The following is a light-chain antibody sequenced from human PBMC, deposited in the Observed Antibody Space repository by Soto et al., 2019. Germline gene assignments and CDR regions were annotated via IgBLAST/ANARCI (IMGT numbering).Light chain of an antibody. CDR1: QSVDSSY. J-gene: IGKJ1*01. CDR3: QQYGSSPPWT. V-gene: IGKV3-20*01. CDR2: GAS. Sequence: EIVLTQSPGTLSLSPGERATLSCRASQSVDSSYLAWYQQKPGQAPRLLIYGASSRATGIPDRFSGSGSGTDFTLTISRLEPEDFAVYYCQQYGSSPPWTFGQGTKVDIK.